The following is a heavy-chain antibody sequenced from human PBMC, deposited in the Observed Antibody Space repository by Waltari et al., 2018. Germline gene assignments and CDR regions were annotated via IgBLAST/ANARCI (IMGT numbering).Heavy chain of an antibody. CDR3: ARLHSANY. CDR1: GFTFISYR. V-gene: IGHV3-7*04. J-gene: IGHJ4*02. CDR2: INADGSEK. Sequence: EVQVVESGGDLVQPGGSLRLSCAASGFTFISYRMTWVRQAPGNGLEWVANINADGSEKEYVDSVKGRFTISRDNAKNSLYLQMNSLRVEDTAVYYCARLHSANYWGQGTLVTVSS. D-gene: IGHD2-15*01.